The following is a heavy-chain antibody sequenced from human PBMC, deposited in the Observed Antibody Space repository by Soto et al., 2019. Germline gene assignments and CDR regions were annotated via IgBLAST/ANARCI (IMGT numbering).Heavy chain of an antibody. J-gene: IGHJ4*02. CDR1: GGTFSSYA. D-gene: IGHD2-15*01. CDR3: ARDEVEYCSGGSCYFDY. Sequence: QVQLVQSGAEVKKPGSSVQVSCKASGGTFSSYAISWVRQAPGQGLEWMGGIIPIFGTANYAQKFQGKVTITADESTSTAYMELSSLRSEDTAVYYCARDEVEYCSGGSCYFDYRGQGTLVTVSS. CDR2: IIPIFGTA. V-gene: IGHV1-69*01.